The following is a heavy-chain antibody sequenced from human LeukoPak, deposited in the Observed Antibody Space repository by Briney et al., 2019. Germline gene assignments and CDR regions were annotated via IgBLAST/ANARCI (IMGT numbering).Heavy chain of an antibody. D-gene: IGHD6-13*01. J-gene: IGHJ5*02. CDR2: IYTSGST. Sequence: SETLSLTCTGSGGSISSYYWSWIRQPAGKGLEWIGRIYTSGSTNYNPSLKSRVTMSVDTSKNQFSLKLSSVTAADTAVYYCARDPGIDNPRVPGLNWFDPWGQGTLVTVSS. CDR3: ARDPGIDNPRVPGLNWFDP. CDR1: GGSISSYY. V-gene: IGHV4-4*07.